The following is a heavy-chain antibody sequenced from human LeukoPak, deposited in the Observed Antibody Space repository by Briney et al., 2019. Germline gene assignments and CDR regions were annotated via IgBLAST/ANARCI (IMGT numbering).Heavy chain of an antibody. J-gene: IGHJ6*02. CDR3: ARESIYGSGTTGMDV. CDR2: MSYDGSNK. D-gene: IGHD3-10*01. V-gene: IGHV3-30*03. Sequence: PGGSLRLSCAASRFTFSIYSMNWVRQAPGKGLEWVAVMSYDGSNKYYADSVKGRFTISRDNSKNTLYLQMNSLRAEDTAVYYCARESIYGSGTTGMDVWGQGTTVTVSS. CDR1: RFTFSIYS.